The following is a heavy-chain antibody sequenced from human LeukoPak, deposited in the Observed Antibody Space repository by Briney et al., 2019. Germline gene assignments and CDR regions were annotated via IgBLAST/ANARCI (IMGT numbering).Heavy chain of an antibody. Sequence: ASVKVSCKASGGTFSSYAISWVRQAPGQGLEWMGGIIPIFGTANYAQKFQGRVTITTDESTSTAYMELSSLRSEDTAVYYCARGQDYYDSTRFDYWGQGTLVTVSS. V-gene: IGHV1-69*05. CDR3: ARGQDYYDSTRFDY. J-gene: IGHJ4*02. CDR2: IIPIFGTA. CDR1: GGTFSSYA. D-gene: IGHD3-22*01.